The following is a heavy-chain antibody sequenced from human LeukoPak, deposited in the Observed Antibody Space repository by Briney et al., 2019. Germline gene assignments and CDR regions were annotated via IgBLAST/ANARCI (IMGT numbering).Heavy chain of an antibody. Sequence: PGGSLRLSCAASGFTFSSYGMHWVRQAPGKGLEWVAVIWYGGSNKYYADSVKGRFTISRDNSKNTLYLQMNSLRAEDTAVYYCAKAGSGYYLSYYYYMDVWGKGTTVTVSS. CDR1: GFTFSSYG. CDR3: AKAGSGYYLSYYYYMDV. J-gene: IGHJ6*03. D-gene: IGHD3-22*01. CDR2: IWYGGSNK. V-gene: IGHV3-30*02.